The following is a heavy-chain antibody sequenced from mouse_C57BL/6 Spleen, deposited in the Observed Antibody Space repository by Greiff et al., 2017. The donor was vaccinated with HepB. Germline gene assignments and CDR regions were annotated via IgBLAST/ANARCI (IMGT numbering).Heavy chain of an antibody. D-gene: IGHD1-1*01. Sequence: EVQLQQSGPELVKPGASVKISCKASGYSFTDYNMNWVKQSNGKSLEWIGVINPNYGTTSYNQKFKGKATLTVDQSSSTAYMQLNSLTSEDSAVYYGATPHYYGSSDGYFDVWGTGTTVTVSS. V-gene: IGHV1-39*01. CDR1: GYSFTDYN. J-gene: IGHJ1*03. CDR3: ATPHYYGSSDGYFDV. CDR2: INPNYGTT.